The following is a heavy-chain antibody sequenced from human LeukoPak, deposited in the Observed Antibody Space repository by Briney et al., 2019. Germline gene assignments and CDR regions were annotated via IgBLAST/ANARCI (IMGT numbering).Heavy chain of an antibody. Sequence: ASVKVSCKASGYTFTSYGISWVRQAPGQGLEWMGWISAYNGNTNYAQKLQGRVTMTTDTSTSTAYMELSRLRSDDTAVYYCARAPFPYYYDSSGYHEYFQHWGQGTLVTVSS. J-gene: IGHJ1*01. CDR1: GYTFTSYG. D-gene: IGHD3-22*01. V-gene: IGHV1-18*01. CDR2: ISAYNGNT. CDR3: ARAPFPYYYDSSGYHEYFQH.